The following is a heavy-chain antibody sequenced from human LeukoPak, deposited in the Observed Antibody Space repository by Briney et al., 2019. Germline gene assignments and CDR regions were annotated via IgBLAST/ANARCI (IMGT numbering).Heavy chain of an antibody. Sequence: GGSLRLSCAASGFTVSSNYMSWVRQAPGKGLEWVSVIYSGGSTYYADSVKGRFTISRDNSKNTLYLQMNSLRAEDTAVYYCARHRIGSSWYAEVDKYFEYWGQGTLVTVSS. J-gene: IGHJ4*02. D-gene: IGHD6-13*01. V-gene: IGHV3-53*01. CDR3: ARHRIGSSWYAEVDKYFEY. CDR2: IYSGGST. CDR1: GFTVSSNY.